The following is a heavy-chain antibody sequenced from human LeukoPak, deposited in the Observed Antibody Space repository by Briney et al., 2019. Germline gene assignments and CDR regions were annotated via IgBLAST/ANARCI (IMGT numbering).Heavy chain of an antibody. CDR1: GFTVSSNY. Sequence: GGSLRLSCAASGFTVSSNYMSWVRKAPGKRLEWVSVIYSGGSTYYADSVKGRFTISRDNSKNTLYLQMNSLRAEDTAVYYCARDLVDSGLDYWGQGTLVTVSS. D-gene: IGHD3-16*01. CDR3: ARDLVDSGLDY. V-gene: IGHV3-53*01. CDR2: IYSGGST. J-gene: IGHJ4*02.